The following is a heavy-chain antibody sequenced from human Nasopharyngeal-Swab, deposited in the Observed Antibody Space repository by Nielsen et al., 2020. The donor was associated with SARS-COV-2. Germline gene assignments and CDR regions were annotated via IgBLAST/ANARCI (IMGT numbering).Heavy chain of an antibody. J-gene: IGHJ3*02. V-gene: IGHV3-13*04. Sequence: GESLKISCAASGFTFSSYDMHWVRQATRKGLEWVSAIGTAGDTYYPGSVKGRFTISRENAKNSLYLQMNSLRAGDTAVYYCARGYDSSGYLRPIDAFDIWGQGTMVTVSS. D-gene: IGHD3-22*01. CDR1: GFTFSSYD. CDR3: ARGYDSSGYLRPIDAFDI. CDR2: IGTAGDT.